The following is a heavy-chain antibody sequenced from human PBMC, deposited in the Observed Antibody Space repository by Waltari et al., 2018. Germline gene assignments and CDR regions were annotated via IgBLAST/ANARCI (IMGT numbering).Heavy chain of an antibody. D-gene: IGHD6-19*01. V-gene: IGHV3-21*01. Sequence: EVQLVESGGGLVKPGGSLRLSRAASGFTFSSYSMNWVRQAPGKGLEWVSSISSSSSYIYYADSVKGRFTISRDNAKNSLYLQMNSLRAEDTAVYYCARDTYSSGWNGDYWGQGTLVTVSS. CDR3: ARDTYSSGWNGDY. J-gene: IGHJ4*02. CDR1: GFTFSSYS. CDR2: ISSSSSYI.